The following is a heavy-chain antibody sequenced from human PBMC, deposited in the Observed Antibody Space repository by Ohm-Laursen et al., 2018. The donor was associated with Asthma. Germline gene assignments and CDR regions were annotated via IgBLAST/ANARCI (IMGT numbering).Heavy chain of an antibody. CDR2: IYYSGST. CDR3: ARAGTLVYYYGMDV. D-gene: IGHD6-13*01. J-gene: IGHJ6*02. CDR1: GGSVSSGSYY. V-gene: IGHV4-61*01. Sequence: PSETLSLTCTVSGGSVSSGSYYWSWIRQPPGKGLEWIGYIYYSGSTYYNPSLKSRVTISVDTSKNQFSLKLSSVTAADTAVYYCARAGTLVYYYGMDVWGQGTTVTVSS.